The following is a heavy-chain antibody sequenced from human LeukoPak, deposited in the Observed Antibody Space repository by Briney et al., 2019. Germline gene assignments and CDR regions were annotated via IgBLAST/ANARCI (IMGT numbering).Heavy chain of an antibody. Sequence: SETLSLTCTASGGSISSYYWSWIRQPPGKGLEWIGYIYYSGSTNYNPSLKSRVTISVDTSKNQFSLKLSSVTAADTAVYYCARVHGGNSVHFDYWGQGTLVTVSS. J-gene: IGHJ4*02. CDR1: GGSISSYY. D-gene: IGHD4-23*01. V-gene: IGHV4-59*01. CDR2: IYYSGST. CDR3: ARVHGGNSVHFDY.